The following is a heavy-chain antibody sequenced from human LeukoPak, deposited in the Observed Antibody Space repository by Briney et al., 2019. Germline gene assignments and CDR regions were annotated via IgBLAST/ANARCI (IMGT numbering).Heavy chain of an antibody. CDR2: ITWGGGST. CDR3: AKNWGQSNGWYYFDF. Sequence: GRSLRLSCAASGFTFDDFVMHWVRQAPGKGLEWVSLITWGGGSTYYADSVKGRFTISRDNSNNSLYLQMNSLRAEDSALYYCAKNWGQSNGWYYFDFWGQGTLVTVSS. D-gene: IGHD6-19*01. V-gene: IGHV3-43D*03. J-gene: IGHJ4*02. CDR1: GFTFDDFV.